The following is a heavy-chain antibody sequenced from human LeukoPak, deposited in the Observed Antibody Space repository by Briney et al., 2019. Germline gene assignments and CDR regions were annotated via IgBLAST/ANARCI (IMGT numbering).Heavy chain of an antibody. V-gene: IGHV3-23*01. J-gene: IGHJ4*02. CDR2: ISGSGGSA. CDR3: AKDRVWFGEPWGYFDY. Sequence: SGGSLRLSCAASGFTFSSYVMSWVRQAPGKGLEWVSSISGSGGSAYYADSVKGRFTISRDNSKNTLYLQMNSLRAEDTAVYYCAKDRVWFGEPWGYFDYWGQGTLVTVSS. D-gene: IGHD3-10*01. CDR1: GFTFSSYV.